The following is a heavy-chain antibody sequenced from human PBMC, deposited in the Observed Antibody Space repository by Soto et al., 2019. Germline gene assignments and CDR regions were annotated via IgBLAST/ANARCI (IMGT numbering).Heavy chain of an antibody. CDR2: ITSGSDYI. CDR3: ARVDGYTYPNDY. V-gene: IGHV3-21*01. J-gene: IGHJ4*02. CDR1: GFTFSSYG. Sequence: PGWSLRLSCAASGFTFSSYGMSWVRQAPGKGLEWVSSITSGSDYIYYADSLKGRFTIARDNAKNSLYLQMNSLRAEDTAGDYCARVDGYTYPNDYWGQGTLVTVSS. D-gene: IGHD5-12*01.